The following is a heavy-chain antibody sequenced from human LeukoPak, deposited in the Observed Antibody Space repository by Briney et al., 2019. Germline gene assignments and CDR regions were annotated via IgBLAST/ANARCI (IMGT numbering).Heavy chain of an antibody. Sequence: SETLSLTCTVSGGSISSYYWSWIRQPPGKGLEWIGYIYYSGSTNYNPSLKSRVTISVDTSKNQFSLKLSSVTAADTAVYYCARTYDSSGFHDAFDIWSQGTMVTVSS. CDR2: IYYSGST. J-gene: IGHJ3*02. CDR3: ARTYDSSGFHDAFDI. D-gene: IGHD3-22*01. V-gene: IGHV4-59*01. CDR1: GGSISSYY.